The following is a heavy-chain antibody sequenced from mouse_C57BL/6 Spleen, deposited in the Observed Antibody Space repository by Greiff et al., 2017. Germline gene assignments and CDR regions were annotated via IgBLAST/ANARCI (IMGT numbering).Heavy chain of an antibody. CDR1: GYTFTSYW. J-gene: IGHJ4*01. CDR2: INPSNGGT. D-gene: IGHD4-1*01. V-gene: IGHV1-53*01. CDR3: ARPGVYYAMDY. Sequence: VQLQQSGTELVKPGASVKLSCKASGYTFTSYWMHWVHQRPGQGLEWIGNINPSNGGTNYNEKFKSKATLTVDKSSSTAYMQLSSLTSEDSAVYYCARPGVYYAMDYWGQGTSVTVSS.